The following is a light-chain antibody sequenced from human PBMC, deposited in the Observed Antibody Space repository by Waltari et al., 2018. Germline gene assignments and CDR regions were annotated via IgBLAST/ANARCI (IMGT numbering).Light chain of an antibody. CDR3: SSYANTSPYV. J-gene: IGLJ1*01. CDR2: DVS. V-gene: IGLV2-14*03. CDR1: SSDVGGSNY. Sequence: QSALTQPASVSGSPGQSITISCTGTSSDVGGSNYVPWYHQPPGTAPNLMIYDVSNRPSGVSDRFSGSKSGTTASLTISGLQAEDEADYYCSSYANTSPYVFGTGTKVTVL.